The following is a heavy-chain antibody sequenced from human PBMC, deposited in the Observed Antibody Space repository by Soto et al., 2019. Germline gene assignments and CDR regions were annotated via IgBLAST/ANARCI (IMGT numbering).Heavy chain of an antibody. D-gene: IGHD3-3*01. Sequence: TLSLTCTVSGGSISSSSYYWGWFRQPPGKGLEWIGSIYYSGSTYYNPSLKSRVTISVDTSKNQFSLKLSSVTAADTAVYYCARTIFGVVNYWGQGTLVTVSS. V-gene: IGHV4-39*01. CDR1: GGSISSSSYY. J-gene: IGHJ4*02. CDR2: IYYSGST. CDR3: ARTIFGVVNY.